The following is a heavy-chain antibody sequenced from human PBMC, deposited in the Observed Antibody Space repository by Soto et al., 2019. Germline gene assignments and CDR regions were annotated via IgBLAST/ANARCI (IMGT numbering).Heavy chain of an antibody. D-gene: IGHD2-15*01. V-gene: IGHV2-5*01. J-gene: IGHJ3*01. CDR3: AHRHDLGGFDL. CDR2: INWNDDE. CDR1: GFSLNTRAVG. Sequence: QITLKESGPTLVKPTQTLTLTCTFSGFSLNTRAVGVGWIRQAPGKALEWLALINWNDDERYSPSLKDRLTITKDTSKNHLVLTMTIIGPVDTATYYCAHRHDLGGFDLWGQGTAVTVSS.